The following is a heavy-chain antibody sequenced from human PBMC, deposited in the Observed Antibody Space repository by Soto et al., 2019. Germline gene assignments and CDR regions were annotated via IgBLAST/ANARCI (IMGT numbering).Heavy chain of an antibody. J-gene: IGHJ6*02. V-gene: IGHV1-18*01. Sequence: QVQLVQSGAEVKKPGASVKVSCKASGYTFTSYGISWVRQAPGQGLEWMGWISAFNGNTNYAQKLQGRVTMTTDKSTSTVYMELRSLRSDDTAVYYCARGGWNYDILSGFSNVWGQGTTVTVSS. D-gene: IGHD3-9*01. CDR1: GYTFTSYG. CDR2: ISAFNGNT. CDR3: ARGGWNYDILSGFSNV.